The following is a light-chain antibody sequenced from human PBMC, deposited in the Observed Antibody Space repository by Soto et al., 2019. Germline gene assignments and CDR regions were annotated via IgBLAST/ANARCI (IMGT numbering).Light chain of an antibody. J-gene: IGLJ2*01. CDR2: DVS. CDR3: CSYTGRYIWL. Sequence: QSALTQPRSVSGSPGQSVTISCTGTNSDVGDYNYVSWYQQHPGKAPRLLIYDVSKRPSGVPDRFSGFKSGNTASLTISGLQGEDEADYFCCSYTGRYIWLFGGGTKVTVL. V-gene: IGLV2-11*01. CDR1: NSDVGDYNY.